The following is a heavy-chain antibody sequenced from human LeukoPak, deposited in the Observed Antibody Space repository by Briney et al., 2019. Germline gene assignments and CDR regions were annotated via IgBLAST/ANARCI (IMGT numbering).Heavy chain of an antibody. D-gene: IGHD5-12*01. V-gene: IGHV3-21*01. CDR2: ISGSSTYI. Sequence: KSGGSLRLSCTASAFTSSNYWMSWVRQAPGKGLEWVSSISGSSTYIYYADSAKGRFTISRDNAKNSLYLQVNSLRAEDTAVYYCARIYDYSTFDYWGQGTLVTVSS. CDR3: ARIYDYSTFDY. J-gene: IGHJ4*02. CDR1: AFTSSNYW.